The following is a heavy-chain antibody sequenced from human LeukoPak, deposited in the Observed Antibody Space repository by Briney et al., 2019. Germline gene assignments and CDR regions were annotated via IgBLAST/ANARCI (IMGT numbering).Heavy chain of an antibody. CDR1: GGSISSGGCY. J-gene: IGHJ3*02. Sequence: SETLSLTCTVSGGSISSGGCYWSWIRQPPGKGLEWIGYIYHSGSTYYNPSLKSRVTISVDRSKNQFSLKLSSVTAADTAVYYCARDSPNIVDHPDALIWGQGTMVTVSS. CDR3: ARDSPNIVDHPDALI. CDR2: IYHSGST. V-gene: IGHV4-30-2*01. D-gene: IGHD2/OR15-2a*01.